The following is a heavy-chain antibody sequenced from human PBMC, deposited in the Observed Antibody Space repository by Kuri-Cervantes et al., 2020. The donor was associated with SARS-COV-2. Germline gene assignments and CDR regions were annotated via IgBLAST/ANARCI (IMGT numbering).Heavy chain of an antibody. V-gene: IGHV1-18*04. J-gene: IGHJ4*02. CDR2: ISAYNGNT. Sequence: ASATVPCTASAYTFTAYFIHWLRQAPGQGLEWMGWISAYNGNTNYAQKLQGRVTMTTDTSTSTAYMELRSLRSDDTAVYYCARESGSSGWYGFDYWGQGTLVTVSS. CDR1: AYTFTAYF. CDR3: ARESGSSGWYGFDY. D-gene: IGHD6-19*01.